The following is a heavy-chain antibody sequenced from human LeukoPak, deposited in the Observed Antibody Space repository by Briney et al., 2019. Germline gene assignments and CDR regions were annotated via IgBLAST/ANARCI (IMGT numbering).Heavy chain of an antibody. J-gene: IGHJ4*02. D-gene: IGHD6-13*01. CDR2: ISGSGGST. CDR3: ARRDNSWPGPLDS. V-gene: IGHV3-23*01. CDR1: GFTFSSYG. Sequence: QTGGSLRLSCAASGFTFSSYGMSWVRQAPGKGLEWVSAISGSGGSTHYADSVKGRFTISRDSSKNTLYLQMNSLRTEDTALYYCARRDNSWPGPLDSWGQGTLVTVSS.